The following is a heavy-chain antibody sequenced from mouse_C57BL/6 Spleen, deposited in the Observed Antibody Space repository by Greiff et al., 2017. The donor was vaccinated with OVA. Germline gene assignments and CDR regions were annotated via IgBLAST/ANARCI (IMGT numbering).Heavy chain of an antibody. CDR1: GYSITSDY. CDR2: ISYSGST. CDR3: ARSSLDSSWYFDV. D-gene: IGHD1-1*01. V-gene: IGHV3-8*01. Sequence: EVKLQESGPGLAKPSQTLSLTCSVTGYSITSDYWNWIRKFPGNKLEYMGYISYSGSTYYNPSLKSRISITRDTSKNQYYLQLTSVTTEDTATYYCARSSLDSSWYFDVWGTGTTVTVSS. J-gene: IGHJ1*03.